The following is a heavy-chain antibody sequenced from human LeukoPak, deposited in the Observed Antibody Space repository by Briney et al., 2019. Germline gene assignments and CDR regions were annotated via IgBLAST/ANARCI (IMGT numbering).Heavy chain of an antibody. CDR2: I. CDR3: ARLRTPYYYGMDV. J-gene: IGHJ6*02. D-gene: IGHD2-15*01. V-gene: IGHV3-11*01. Sequence: IKYADSVKGRFTISRDNAKNSLYLQMNSLRAEDTAVYYCARLRTPYYYGMDVWGQGTTVTVSS.